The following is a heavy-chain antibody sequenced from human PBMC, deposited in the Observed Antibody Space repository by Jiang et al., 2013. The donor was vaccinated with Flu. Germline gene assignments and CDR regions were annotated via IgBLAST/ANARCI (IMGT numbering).Heavy chain of an antibody. D-gene: IGHD6-19*01. CDR3: AKAPAPGIAVAGSLS. J-gene: IGHJ4*02. CDR1: GFTFDDYA. V-gene: IGHV3-9*01. Sequence: VQLVESGGGLVQPGRSLRLSCAASGFTFDDYAMHWVRQAPGKGLEWVSGISWNSGSIGYADSVKGRFTISRDNAKNSLYLQMNSLRAEDTALYYCAKAPAPGIAVAGSLSWGQGTLVTVSS. CDR2: ISWNSGSI.